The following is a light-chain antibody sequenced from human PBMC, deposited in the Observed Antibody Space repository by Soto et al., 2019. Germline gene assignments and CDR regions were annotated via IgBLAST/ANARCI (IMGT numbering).Light chain of an antibody. J-gene: IGLJ3*02. V-gene: IGLV1-51*01. CDR1: NSNIGTND. CDR3: QSYDNSLSGPVV. Sequence: QSVLTQPPSVSAAPGQKVTISCSGSNSNIGTNDVSWYQQLPGTAPKLLIHDTRHRPAGVPDRFSGSKTGTSATLGITGVGTGDEADYYCQSYDNSLSGPVVFGGGTKVTVL. CDR2: DTR.